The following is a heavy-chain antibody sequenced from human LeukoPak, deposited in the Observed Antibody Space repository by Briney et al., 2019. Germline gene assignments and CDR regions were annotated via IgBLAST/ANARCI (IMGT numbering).Heavy chain of an antibody. Sequence: PGGSLRLSCAASGFTVSSNYMSWVRQAPGKGLEWVSSISSSSSYIYYADSVKGRFTISRDNAKNSLYLQMNSLRAEDTAVYYCARDAGWTVATGSAVYDYWGQGTLVTVSS. V-gene: IGHV3-21*01. CDR1: GFTVSSNY. D-gene: IGHD6-19*01. CDR3: ARDAGWTVATGSAVYDY. CDR2: ISSSSSYI. J-gene: IGHJ4*02.